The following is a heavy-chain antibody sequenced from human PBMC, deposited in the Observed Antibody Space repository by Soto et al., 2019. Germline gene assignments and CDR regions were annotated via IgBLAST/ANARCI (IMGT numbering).Heavy chain of an antibody. D-gene: IGHD3-22*01. V-gene: IGHV3-11*01. CDR1: GFTFSDYY. J-gene: IGHJ6*02. Sequence: QVQLVESGGGLVKPGGSLRLSCAASGFTFSDYYMSWIRQAPGKGLEWVSHISSSGSTIYYADSVKGRFTISRDNAKNSLYLQMNSLRAEDTAVYYCARQKAWTGEWLSLYAPGMDVCGQGTTVTVSS. CDR3: ARQKAWTGEWLSLYAPGMDV. CDR2: ISSSGSTI.